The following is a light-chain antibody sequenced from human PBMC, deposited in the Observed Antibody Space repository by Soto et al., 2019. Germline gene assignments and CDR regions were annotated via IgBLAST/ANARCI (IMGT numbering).Light chain of an antibody. CDR3: QQRSNWPLT. Sequence: EIVLTQSPATLSLSPGERATRSCRASQSVSSFFAWYRQKPGQAPRLLIYDASNRAAGIPARFSGSGSGTDFTLTISSLEPEDFAVYYCQQRSNWPLTFGGGTKVDIK. V-gene: IGKV3-11*01. CDR1: QSVSSF. CDR2: DAS. J-gene: IGKJ4*01.